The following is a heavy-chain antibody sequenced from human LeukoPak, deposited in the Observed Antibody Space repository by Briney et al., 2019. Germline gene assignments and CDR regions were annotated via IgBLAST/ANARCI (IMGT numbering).Heavy chain of an antibody. CDR3: AKTRGTSGLTGDDAFDI. CDR1: GYTFTSYD. J-gene: IGHJ3*02. V-gene: IGHV1-8*01. Sequence: GASVKVSCKASGYTFTSYDINWVRQATGQGLEWMGWTNPNSGNTGYAQKFQGRVTMTRNTSISTAYMELSSLRSEDTAVYYCAKTRGTSGLTGDDAFDIWGQGTMVTVSS. D-gene: IGHD7-27*01. CDR2: TNPNSGNT.